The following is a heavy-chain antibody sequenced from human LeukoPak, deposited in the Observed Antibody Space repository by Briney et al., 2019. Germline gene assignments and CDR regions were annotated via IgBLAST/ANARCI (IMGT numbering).Heavy chain of an antibody. CDR1: GFTFNFYW. CDR2: VNTDGSDT. Sequence: GGSLRLSCAASGFTFNFYWMHWVRQAPGKGLVWVARVNTDGSDTSYADSVKGRFTISRDNDQKTLVLQMKSLRVDDTAVYYCVRGGGAVNAFDVWGRGTKVTVAP. D-gene: IGHD3-16*01. CDR3: VRGGGAVNAFDV. V-gene: IGHV3-74*01. J-gene: IGHJ3*01.